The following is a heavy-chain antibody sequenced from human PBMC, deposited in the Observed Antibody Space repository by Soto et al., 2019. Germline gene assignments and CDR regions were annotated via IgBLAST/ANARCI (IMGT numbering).Heavy chain of an antibody. V-gene: IGHV3-23*01. J-gene: IGHJ4*02. CDR3: AKDYTGTWY. D-gene: IGHD2-2*02. CDR1: GFTFSSYG. CDR2: LSTTGSTT. Sequence: EVQLSASGGGLVQTGGSLRLSCAASGFTFSSYGMSWVRQAPGKGLEWVSALSTTGSTTYYTDSVKGRFTISRDNSKNTLHLQMDSLRAEDTAVYYCAKDYTGTWYSGQGILVTVSS.